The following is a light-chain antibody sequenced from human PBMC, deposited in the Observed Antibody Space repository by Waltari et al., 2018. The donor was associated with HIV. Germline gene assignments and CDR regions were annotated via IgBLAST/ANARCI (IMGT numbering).Light chain of an antibody. Sequence: DIVMTQSPESLTVSLGERATIRCKSSQSILSSSGNKYVLAWYQQKPGQPPKSLIYWASTRAAGVPARFSGSDSGTDFTLTISSLRAEDVAVYYCHQYHTTPYTFGQGTKLEI. CDR2: WAS. V-gene: IGKV4-1*01. CDR3: HQYHTTPYT. J-gene: IGKJ2*01. CDR1: QSILSSSGNKYV.